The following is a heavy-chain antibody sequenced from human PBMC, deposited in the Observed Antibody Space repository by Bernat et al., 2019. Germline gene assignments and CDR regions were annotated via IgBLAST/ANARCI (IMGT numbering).Heavy chain of an antibody. CDR2: IYYSGST. CDR1: GGSISSYY. CDR3: VRVEEGNFDL. D-gene: IGHD3-3*01. J-gene: IGHJ2*01. V-gene: IGHV4-59*01. Sequence: QVQLQESGPGLVKPSETLSLTCTVSGGSISSYYWSWIRQPPGKGLEWIGYIYYSGSTNYNPSLKSRVTISVDTSKNQFSLKLSSVTAADTAVYYCVRVEEGNFDLWGRGTLVTVSS.